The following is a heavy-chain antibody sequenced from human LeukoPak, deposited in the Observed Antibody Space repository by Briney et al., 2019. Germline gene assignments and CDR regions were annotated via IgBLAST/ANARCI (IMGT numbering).Heavy chain of an antibody. CDR1: GFTFSSYA. D-gene: IGHD3-22*01. V-gene: IGHV3-23*01. J-gene: IGHJ1*01. Sequence: GGSLRLSCAASGFTFSSYAMSWVRQAPGKGLEWVSVISGSGGSTYYADSVKGRLTISRDNSKNTLYMQMNSLRAEDTAVYYCTKETYYYDSSGYYYLKYFQHWGQGTLVTVSS. CDR2: ISGSGGST. CDR3: TKETYYYDSSGYYYLKYFQH.